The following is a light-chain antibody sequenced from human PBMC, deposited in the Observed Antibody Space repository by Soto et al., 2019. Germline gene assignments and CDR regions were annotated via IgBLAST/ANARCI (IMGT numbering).Light chain of an antibody. V-gene: IGKV1-5*03. J-gene: IGKJ3*01. Sequence: DIQMTQSPSTLSASVGDRVTITCRASQSISSWLAWYQQKPGKAPKLLIYKASSLESGVPSRFSGSGSGTEFTLTISSLQPDDFATYYCQQYNRYPFTFGPGTKVDIE. CDR2: KAS. CDR1: QSISSW. CDR3: QQYNRYPFT.